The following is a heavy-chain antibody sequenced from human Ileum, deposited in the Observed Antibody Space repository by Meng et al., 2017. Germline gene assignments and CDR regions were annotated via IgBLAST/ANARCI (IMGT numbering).Heavy chain of an antibody. J-gene: IGHJ2*01. V-gene: IGHV3-21*01. CDR1: GFSFNLYT. CDR2: ITGTSASI. CDR3: ARLSGATPSWYFDL. Sequence: GESLKISCAASGFSFNLYTFNWARQAPGQGLEWVSSITGTSASIFYANSVKGRFTISRDNAKNSLYLQMDSLGAEDTAIYYCARLSGATPSWYFDLWGRGTLVTVSS. D-gene: IGHD7-27*01.